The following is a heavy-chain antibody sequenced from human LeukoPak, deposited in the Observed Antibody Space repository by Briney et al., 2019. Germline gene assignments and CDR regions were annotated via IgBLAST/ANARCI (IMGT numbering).Heavy chain of an antibody. CDR2: INTNTGNP. J-gene: IGHJ4*02. CDR3: ARVRDGYNPRLRILEYYSDY. V-gene: IGHV7-4-1*02. D-gene: IGHD5-24*01. CDR1: GYTFTSYA. Sequence: ASVKVSCKASGYTFTSYAMNWVRQAPGQGLEWVGWINTNTGNPTYAQGFTGRFVFSLDTSVSTAYLQITSLKAEDTAVYYCARVRDGYNPRLRILEYYSDYWGQGTLVTVSS.